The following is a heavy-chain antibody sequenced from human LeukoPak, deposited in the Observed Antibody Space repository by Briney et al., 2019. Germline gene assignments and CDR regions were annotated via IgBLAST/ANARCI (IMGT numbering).Heavy chain of an antibody. CDR1: GGSISSYY. D-gene: IGHD3-10*01. CDR3: ARRGGSGSYYFDY. J-gene: IGHJ4*02. Sequence: SETLSLTCTVSGGSISSYYWSWIRQTPGKGLEWIGYIYYSGSTNYSPSLKSRVTISVDTSKNQFSLKLSSVTAADTAVYYCARRGGSGSYYFDYWGQGTLVTVSS. V-gene: IGHV4-59*08. CDR2: IYYSGST.